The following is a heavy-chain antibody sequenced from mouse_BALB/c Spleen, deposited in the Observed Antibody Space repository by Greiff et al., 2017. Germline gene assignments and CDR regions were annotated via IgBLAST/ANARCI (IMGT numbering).Heavy chain of an antibody. D-gene: IGHD2-1*01. Sequence: VKLMESGAELARPGASVKMSCKASGYTFTSYTMHWVKQRPGQGLEWIGYINPSSGYTNYNQKFKDKATLTADKSSSTAYMQLSSLTSEDSAVYYCALVWPTTGAWFAYWGQGTLVTVSA. CDR1: GYTFTSYT. J-gene: IGHJ3*01. V-gene: IGHV1-4*01. CDR3: ALVWPTTGAWFAY. CDR2: INPSSGYT.